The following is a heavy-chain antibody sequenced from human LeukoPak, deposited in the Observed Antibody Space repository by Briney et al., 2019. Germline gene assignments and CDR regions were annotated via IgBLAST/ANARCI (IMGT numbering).Heavy chain of an antibody. Sequence: NPGGSLRLSCAASGFTFSSYSMSWVRQAPGKGLEWVSSISSSSSYIYYADSVKGRFTISRDNAKNSLYLQMNSLRAEDTAVYYCARDSELHNWNVHYYYMDVWGKGTTVTVSS. CDR1: GFTFSSYS. V-gene: IGHV3-21*01. J-gene: IGHJ6*03. CDR3: ARDSELHNWNVHYYYMDV. D-gene: IGHD1-1*01. CDR2: ISSSSSYI.